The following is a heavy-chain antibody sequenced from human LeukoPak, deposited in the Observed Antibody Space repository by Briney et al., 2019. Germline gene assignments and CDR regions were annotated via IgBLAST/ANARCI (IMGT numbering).Heavy chain of an antibody. J-gene: IGHJ4*02. Sequence: SETLSLTCTVSGGSISSGSYYWSWIRQPAGAGLEWIGRIYVSGSTEYNPSLRSRVTISVDPSKNQFSLKLNSVTAADTAVYYCAREEITVVRGVHFDYWGQGTLVTVSS. CDR3: AREEITVVRGVHFDY. V-gene: IGHV4-61*02. CDR1: GGSISSGSYY. CDR2: IYVSGST. D-gene: IGHD3-10*01.